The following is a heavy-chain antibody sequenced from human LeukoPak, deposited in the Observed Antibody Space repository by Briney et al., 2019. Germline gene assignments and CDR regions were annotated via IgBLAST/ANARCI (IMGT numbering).Heavy chain of an antibody. CDR2: IYYSGST. V-gene: IGHV4-30-4*01. CDR1: GGSISNYY. J-gene: IGHJ4*02. Sequence: SETLSLTCTVSGGSISNYYWSWIRQPPGKGLEWIGYIYYSGSTSYNPSLKSRLTMSVDTSTNQFSLKLSSVTAADTAVYYCARVTSDYYGSGTYYNPYYFDYWGQGTLVTVSS. CDR3: ARVTSDYYGSGTYYNPYYFDY. D-gene: IGHD3-10*01.